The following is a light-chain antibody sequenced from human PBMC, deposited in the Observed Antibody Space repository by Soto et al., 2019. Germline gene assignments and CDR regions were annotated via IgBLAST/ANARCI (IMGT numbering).Light chain of an antibody. V-gene: IGKV3-15*01. CDR3: QQYNKWPPYT. Sequence: EIVMTQSPANLSVSPGERATLSCRASQSVSSNLAWYQQKPGQGPRLLIYGASTRATSIPARFSGSGSGTEFTLTINGLPSEDFAVYYCQQYNKWPPYTFRQGTKLEIK. CDR2: GAS. CDR1: QSVSSN. J-gene: IGKJ2*01.